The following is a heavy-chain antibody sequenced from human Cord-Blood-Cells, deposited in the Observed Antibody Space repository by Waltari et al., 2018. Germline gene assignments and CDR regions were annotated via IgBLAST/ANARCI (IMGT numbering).Heavy chain of an antibody. Sequence: QVQLQQWGAGLLKPSETLSLTCAVYGGSFSGYYWSGIRQPPGKGLEWFGEINHSGSTNYHPSLKRRVTISVDTSKNQFSLKLSSVTAADTAVYYCARTVYSGSSFDYWGQGTLVTVYS. D-gene: IGHD1-26*01. J-gene: IGHJ4*02. CDR3: ARTVYSGSSFDY. V-gene: IGHV4-34*01. CDR2: INHSGST. CDR1: GGSFSGYY.